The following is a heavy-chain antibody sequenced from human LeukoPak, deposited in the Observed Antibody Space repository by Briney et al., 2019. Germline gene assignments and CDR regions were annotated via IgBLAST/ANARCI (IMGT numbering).Heavy chain of an antibody. J-gene: IGHJ3*01. CDR3: ARIRDGYNDAYDL. CDR1: GYTFTGYY. CDR2: INPDSGGT. V-gene: IGHV1-2*02. Sequence: GASVKVSCKASGYTFTGYYLHWVRQAPGQGPEWMGWINPDSGGTNSAPQFHVRITMTRDTSISTAYMELSSLRSEDTAIYYCARIRDGYNDAYDLWGQGTVVTVPS. D-gene: IGHD5-24*01.